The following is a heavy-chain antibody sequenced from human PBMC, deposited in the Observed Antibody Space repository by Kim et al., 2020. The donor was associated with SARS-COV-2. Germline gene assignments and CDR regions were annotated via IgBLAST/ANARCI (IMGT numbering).Heavy chain of an antibody. Sequence: GGSLRLSCAASGFTFSSYSMNWVRQAPGKGLEWVSSISSSSSYIYYADSVKGRFTISRDNAKNSLYLQMNSLRAEDTAVYYCARDTPPVWGSNYYWGQGTLVTVSS. D-gene: IGHD3-16*01. J-gene: IGHJ4*02. CDR1: GFTFSSYS. V-gene: IGHV3-21*01. CDR3: ARDTPPVWGSNYY. CDR2: ISSSSSYI.